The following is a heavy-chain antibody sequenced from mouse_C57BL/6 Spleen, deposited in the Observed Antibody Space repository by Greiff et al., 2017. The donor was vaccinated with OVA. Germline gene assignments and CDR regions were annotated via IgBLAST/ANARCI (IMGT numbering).Heavy chain of an antibody. CDR2: IYPGSGST. CDR3: ADSNYGYFDV. D-gene: IGHD2-5*01. J-gene: IGHJ1*03. CDR1: GYTFTSYW. V-gene: IGHV1-55*01. Sequence: VQLQQPGAELVKPGASVKMSCKASGYTFTSYWITWVKQRPGQGLEWIGDIYPGSGSTNYNETFKSKATLTVDTSSSTAYVQLSSLTSEDSAVYYCADSNYGYFDVWGTGTTVTVSS.